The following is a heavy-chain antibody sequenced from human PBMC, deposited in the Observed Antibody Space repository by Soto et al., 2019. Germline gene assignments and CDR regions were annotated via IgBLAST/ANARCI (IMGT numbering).Heavy chain of an antibody. CDR3: VSERWDSSRRYNHGKGNRFDP. CDR2: IIPIFGTA. J-gene: IGHJ5*02. CDR1: GGTFSSYA. Sequence: QVQLVQSGAEVKKPGSSVKVSCKASGGTFSSYAISWVRQAPGQGLEWMGGIIPIFGTANYGQKLQGRVKIYAGRIKREAYIVPGSLRFGEKGLYYWVSERWDSSRRYNHGKGNRFDPWGQGTLVTVSS. V-gene: IGHV1-69*01. D-gene: IGHD6-13*01.